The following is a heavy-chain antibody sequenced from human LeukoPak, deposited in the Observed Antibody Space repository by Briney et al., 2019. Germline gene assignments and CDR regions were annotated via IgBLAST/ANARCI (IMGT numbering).Heavy chain of an antibody. Sequence: PGGSLRLSCAASGFTFSSYSMNWVRQAPGKGLEWVSGISWNSGSIGYADSVKGRFTISRDNAKNSLYLQMNSLRAEDTALYYCAKGSGYSSGWPTGWGQGTLVTVSS. V-gene: IGHV3-9*01. CDR3: AKGSGYSSGWPTG. CDR1: GFTFSSYS. J-gene: IGHJ4*02. CDR2: ISWNSGSI. D-gene: IGHD6-19*01.